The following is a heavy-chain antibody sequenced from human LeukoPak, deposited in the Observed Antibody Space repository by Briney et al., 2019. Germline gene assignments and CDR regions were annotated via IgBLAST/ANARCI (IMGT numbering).Heavy chain of an antibody. D-gene: IGHD3-10*01. CDR2: IYYSGST. CDR1: GGSISSGGYY. CDR3: ARGFSITMVRGVMV. Sequence: SETLSLTCTVSGGSISSGGYYWSWIRQHPGKGLEWIGYIYYSGSTYYNPSLKSRVTISVDTSKNQFSLKLSSVTAADTAVYYCARGFSITMVRGVMVWGQGTLVTVSS. V-gene: IGHV4-31*03. J-gene: IGHJ4*02.